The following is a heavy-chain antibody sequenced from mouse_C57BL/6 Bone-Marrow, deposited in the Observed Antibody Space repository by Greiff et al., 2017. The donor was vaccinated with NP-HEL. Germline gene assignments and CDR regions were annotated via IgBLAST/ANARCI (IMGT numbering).Heavy chain of an antibody. CDR2: IDPSDSET. CDR1: GYTFTSYW. V-gene: IGHV1-52*01. Sequence: QVQLQQPGAELVRPGSSVKLSCKASGYTFTSYWMHWVKQRPIQGLDWIGNIDPSDSETHYNQKFKDKATLTVAKSSSTAYMQLSSLTSEDSAVYYCARITTVVPYYYAMDYWGQGTSVTVSS. D-gene: IGHD1-1*01. J-gene: IGHJ4*01. CDR3: ARITTVVPYYYAMDY.